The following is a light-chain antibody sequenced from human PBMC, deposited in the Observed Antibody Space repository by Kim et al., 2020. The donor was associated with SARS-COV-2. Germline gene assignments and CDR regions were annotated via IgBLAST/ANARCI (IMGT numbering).Light chain of an antibody. CDR2: DAS. V-gene: IGKV3-20*01. CDR1: QSLSSSY. J-gene: IGKJ4*01. Sequence: SPGERATVSGRASQSLSSSYLAWYQQKPGQAPRLLIYDASSRATGIPDRFSGSGSGTDFTLTISRLEPEDFAVYFCQQYGSSPLTFGGGNKVDIK. CDR3: QQYGSSPLT.